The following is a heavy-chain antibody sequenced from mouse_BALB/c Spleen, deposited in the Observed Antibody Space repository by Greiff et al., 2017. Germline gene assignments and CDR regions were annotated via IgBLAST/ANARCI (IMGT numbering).Heavy chain of an antibody. V-gene: IGHV2-9*02. J-gene: IGHJ2*01. Sequence: VMLVESGPGLVAPSQSLSITCTVSGFSLTSYGVHWVRQPPGKGLEWLGVIWAGGSTNYNSALMSRLSISKDNSKSQVFLKMNSLQTDDTAMYYCARDGVYGNYHFDYWGQGTTLTVSS. CDR3: ARDGVYGNYHFDY. CDR2: IWAGGST. D-gene: IGHD2-10*02. CDR1: GFSLTSYG.